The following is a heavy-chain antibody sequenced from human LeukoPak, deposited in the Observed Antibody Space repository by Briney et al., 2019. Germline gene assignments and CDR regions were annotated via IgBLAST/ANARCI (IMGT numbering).Heavy chain of an antibody. CDR2: ISYDGSNK. Sequence: GGSLRLSYAASGFTFSSYAMHWVRQAPGKGLEWVAVISYDGSNKYYADSVKGRFTISRDNSKNTLYLQMNSLRAEDTAVYYCARPPSNIVVVPAAIDYWGQGTLVTVSS. D-gene: IGHD2-2*01. CDR3: ARPPSNIVVVPAAIDY. CDR1: GFTFSSYA. V-gene: IGHV3-30-3*01. J-gene: IGHJ4*02.